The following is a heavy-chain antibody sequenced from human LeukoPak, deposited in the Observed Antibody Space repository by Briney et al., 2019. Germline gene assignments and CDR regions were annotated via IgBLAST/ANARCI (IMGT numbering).Heavy chain of an antibody. D-gene: IGHD2-2*01. V-gene: IGHV3-74*01. CDR1: GFTFSSYW. CDR3: ARVSRYCSSTSCYLL. CDR2: INSDGSST. J-gene: IGHJ4*02. Sequence: PGGSLRLSCAASGFTFSSYWMHWVRQAPGKGLVWVSRINSDGSSTSYADSVKGRFTISRDNAKNTLYLQMNSLRAEDTAVYYCARVSRYCSSTSCYLLWGQGTLVTASS.